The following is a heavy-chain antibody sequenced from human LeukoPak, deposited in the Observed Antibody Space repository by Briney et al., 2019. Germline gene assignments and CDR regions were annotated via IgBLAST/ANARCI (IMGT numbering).Heavy chain of an antibody. D-gene: IGHD6-13*01. CDR1: GYSFTSYW. CDR3: ARVLSSSAPSGHYNWFDP. J-gene: IGHJ5*02. V-gene: IGHV5-51*01. Sequence: GESLKISCKGSGYSFTSYWIGWVRQMPGKGLEWMGIIYPGDSDTRYSPSFQGQVTISADKSISTAYLQWSSLKASDTAMYYCARVLSSSAPSGHYNWFDPWGQGTLVTVSS. CDR2: IYPGDSDT.